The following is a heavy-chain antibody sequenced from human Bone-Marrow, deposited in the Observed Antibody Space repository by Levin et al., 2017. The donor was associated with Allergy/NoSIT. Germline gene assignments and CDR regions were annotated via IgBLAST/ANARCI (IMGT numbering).Heavy chain of an antibody. V-gene: IGHV1-69*01. Sequence: GGSLRLSCKASGGTFSSYAISWVRQAPGQGLEWMGGIIPIFGTANYAQKFQGRVTITADESTSTAYMELSSLRSEDTAVYYCARHDYGDQLDYWGQGTLVTVSS. D-gene: IGHD4-17*01. CDR2: IIPIFGTA. CDR1: GGTFSSYA. J-gene: IGHJ4*02. CDR3: ARHDYGDQLDY.